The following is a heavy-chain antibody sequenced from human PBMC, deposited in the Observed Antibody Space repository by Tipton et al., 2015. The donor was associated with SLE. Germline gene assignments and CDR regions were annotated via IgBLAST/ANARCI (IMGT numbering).Heavy chain of an antibody. CDR1: GFTFSNNW. Sequence: SLRLSCAVSGFTFSNNWMAWVRQAPGKGLEWVAHIREDGSENFYVDSVRGRFAISRDDAQNSLYLHMNSLRAEDTAVYYCVRDWPSPSPVRWGQGTLVTVSS. V-gene: IGHV3-7*01. J-gene: IGHJ4*02. CDR2: IREDGSEN. CDR3: VRDWPSPSPVR.